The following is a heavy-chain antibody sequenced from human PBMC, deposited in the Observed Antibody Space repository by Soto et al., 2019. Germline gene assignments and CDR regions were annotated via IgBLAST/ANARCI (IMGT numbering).Heavy chain of an antibody. Sequence: GASVKVSCKASGYTFTSYGISWVRQAPGQGLEWMGWISAYNGNTNYAQKLQGRVTMTTDTSTSTAYMELSSLRSDDTAVYYCAREVPNYDFCSGYYPGYYYYYMDVWGKGTTVTVSS. CDR1: GYTFTSYG. J-gene: IGHJ6*03. D-gene: IGHD3-3*01. CDR3: AREVPNYDFCSGYYPGYYYYYMDV. CDR2: ISAYNGNT. V-gene: IGHV1-18*01.